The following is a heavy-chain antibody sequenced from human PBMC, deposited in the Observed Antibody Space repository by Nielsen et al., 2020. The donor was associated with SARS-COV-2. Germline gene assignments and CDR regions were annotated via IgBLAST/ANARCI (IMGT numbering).Heavy chain of an antibody. CDR3: VRVRDDGHYYDTGPFDD. CDR1: GFIFSDYY. J-gene: IGHJ4*02. D-gene: IGHD3-22*01. Sequence: GESLKISCVGSGFIFSDYYMNWVRQAPGKGLMWVARINSDGSRSAYADAVKGRFIMSRDNARDTLSLQMNSLSVEDTAVYYCVRVRDDGHYYDTGPFDDWDQGALVTVSS. CDR2: INSDGSRS. V-gene: IGHV3-74*01.